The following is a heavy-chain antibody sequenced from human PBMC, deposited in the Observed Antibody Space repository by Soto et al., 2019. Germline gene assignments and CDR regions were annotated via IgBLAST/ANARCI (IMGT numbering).Heavy chain of an antibody. CDR2: INPSGGST. V-gene: IGHV1-46*01. Sequence: ASVKVSCKASGYTFTSYYMHWVRQAPGQGLEWMGIINPSGGSTSYAQKFQGRVTMTRDTSTSTVYMELSSLRSEDTAVYYCARDRGYSSSFLRGFDYWGQGTLVTVSS. J-gene: IGHJ4*02. CDR1: GYTFTSYY. CDR3: ARDRGYSSSFLRGFDY. D-gene: IGHD6-6*01.